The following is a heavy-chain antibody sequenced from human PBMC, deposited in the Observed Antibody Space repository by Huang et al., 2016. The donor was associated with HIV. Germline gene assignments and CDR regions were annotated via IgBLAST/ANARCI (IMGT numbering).Heavy chain of an antibody. D-gene: IGHD3-22*01. J-gene: IGHJ3*01. CDR1: GYSFTDYG. CDR3: ARDPKYHRIGYYRQRRGIDV. V-gene: IGHV1-18*01. Sequence: QAQLMQSGPEVKKPGASVKVSCKTSGYSFTDYGITWVRQAPGQGPEWVGWISAFNGDTEIAQRLKGSVTLTTDTSTSMAYMELRSLRLDDTAVYFCARDPKYHRIGYYRQRRGIDVWGQGTMVSVPS. CDR2: ISAFNGDT.